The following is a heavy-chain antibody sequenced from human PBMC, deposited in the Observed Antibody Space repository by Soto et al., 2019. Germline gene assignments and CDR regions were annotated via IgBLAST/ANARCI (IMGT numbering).Heavy chain of an antibody. V-gene: IGHV3-9*01. Sequence: SLRLSWAASGFTFDGYAMHWVRQAPGKGLEWVSGISWNSGSIGYADSVKGRFTISRGNAKNSLYLQMNSLRAEDTALYYCAKDRARIAAAGIDYWGQGTLVTVSS. D-gene: IGHD6-13*01. CDR3: AKDRARIAAAGIDY. CDR1: GFTFDGYA. J-gene: IGHJ4*02. CDR2: ISWNSGSI.